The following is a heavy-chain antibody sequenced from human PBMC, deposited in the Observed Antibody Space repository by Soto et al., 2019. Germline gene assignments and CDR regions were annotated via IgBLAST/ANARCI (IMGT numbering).Heavy chain of an antibody. V-gene: IGHV3-23*01. CDR1: GFTFSRYA. J-gene: IGHJ4*02. Sequence: EVQLLESGGGLVQPGWSLRLSCAASGFTFSRYAMSWVRQAPGKGREWVSAISGSGGSTYYADSVKGRFTISRDNSKNTLYLQMNSLRAEYTAVYYCAKDIFSIAHSYGSGSSTYLGQGTLVTVSS. D-gene: IGHD3-10*01. CDR3: AKDIFSIAHSYGSGSSTY. CDR2: ISGSGGST.